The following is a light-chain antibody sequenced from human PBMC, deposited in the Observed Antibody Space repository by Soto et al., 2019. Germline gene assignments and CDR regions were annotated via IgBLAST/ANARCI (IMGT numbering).Light chain of an antibody. CDR1: QSVSGSY. J-gene: IGKJ5*01. CDR2: GAS. CDR3: QKRGNWPH. V-gene: IGKV3D-20*02. Sequence: EILLTQSPGTLSLSPGERATLSCRASQSVSGSYLAWYQQKPGHAPSLLIYGASSRATGIPDRLSGSGSGTDFTLTISSLEPEDFAIYYCQKRGNWPHFGQGTRLEIK.